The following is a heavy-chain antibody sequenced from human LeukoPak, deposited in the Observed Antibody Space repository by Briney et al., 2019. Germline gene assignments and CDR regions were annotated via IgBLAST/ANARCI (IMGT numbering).Heavy chain of an antibody. Sequence: SETLSLTCTVSGGSISSSSYYWGWIRQPPGEGLEWIGSIYYSGSTYYNPSLKSRVTISVDTSKNQFSLKLSSVTAADTAVYYCARQGRYYYDSSGYYLPNWFDPWGQGTLVTVSS. V-gene: IGHV4-39*01. CDR2: IYYSGST. D-gene: IGHD3-22*01. J-gene: IGHJ5*02. CDR3: ARQGRYYYDSSGYYLPNWFDP. CDR1: GGSISSSSYY.